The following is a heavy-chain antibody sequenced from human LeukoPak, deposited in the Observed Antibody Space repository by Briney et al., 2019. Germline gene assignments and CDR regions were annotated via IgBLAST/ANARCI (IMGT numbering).Heavy chain of an antibody. V-gene: IGHV4-4*07. CDR1: GAHISNYY. CDR3: ASLSSGAAFDV. CDR2: LHASEST. D-gene: IGHD3-22*01. J-gene: IGHJ3*01. Sequence: SETLSLTCTVSGAHISNYYWTWVRQSAAQGLEWIGRLHASESTIYNPSLKSRVSMSIDTSKDQLSLTLTSVTAADSAVYYCASLSSGAAFDVWGQGTVVTVSS.